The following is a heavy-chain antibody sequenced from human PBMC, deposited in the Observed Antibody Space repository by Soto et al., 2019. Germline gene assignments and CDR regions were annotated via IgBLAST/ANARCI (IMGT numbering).Heavy chain of an antibody. J-gene: IGHJ4*02. V-gene: IGHV1-2*02. Sequence: ASVKVSCKASGYTFTAYYIHWVRQAPGQGLEWMGWINPNGGGTKYAQKFPGRVTMTRDTSINTAYMELTRVTSDDTAVYYCARAVHTMIQGVRFRVDQWGQGTLVTVSS. CDR2: INPNGGGT. CDR3: ARAVHTMIQGVRFRVDQ. D-gene: IGHD3-10*01. CDR1: GYTFTAYY.